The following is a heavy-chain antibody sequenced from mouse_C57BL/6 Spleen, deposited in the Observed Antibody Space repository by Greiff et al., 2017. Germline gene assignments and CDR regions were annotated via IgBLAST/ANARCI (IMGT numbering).Heavy chain of an antibody. CDR2: IDPNSGGT. V-gene: IGHV1-72*01. CDR3: ALQEVGTAQAFDY. CDR1: GYTFTSYW. D-gene: IGHD3-2*02. Sequence: VQLQQPGAELVKPGASVKLSCKASGYTFTSYWMHWVKQRPGRGLEWIGRIDPNSGGTKYNEKFKSKATLTVDKPSSTAYMQLSSLTSEDSAVYYCALQEVGTAQAFDYWGQGTTLTVSS. J-gene: IGHJ2*01.